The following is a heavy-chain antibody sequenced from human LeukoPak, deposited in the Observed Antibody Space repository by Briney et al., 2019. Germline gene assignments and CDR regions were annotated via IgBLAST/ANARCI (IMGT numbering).Heavy chain of an antibody. D-gene: IGHD2-15*01. CDR3: ANDPSLPSGGISFDI. CDR1: GFTFSNYA. V-gene: IGHV3-23*01. CDR2: ISGSGGST. J-gene: IGHJ3*02. Sequence: GGSLRLSCAASGFTFSNYAMSWVRQAPGKGLEWVSAISGSGGSTYYADSVKGRFTIPRDNSKNTLYLQMNSLRADDTAVYYCANDPSLPSGGISFDIWGQGTMVTVSS.